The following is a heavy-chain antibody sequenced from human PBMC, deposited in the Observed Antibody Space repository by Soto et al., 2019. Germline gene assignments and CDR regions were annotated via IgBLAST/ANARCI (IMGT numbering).Heavy chain of an antibody. CDR3: ANTYYYGSGSYYHY. CDR2: ISGSGGST. V-gene: IGHV3-23*01. CDR1: GFTFSSYA. J-gene: IGHJ4*02. D-gene: IGHD3-10*01. Sequence: GGSLRLSCAASGFTFSSYAMSWVRQAPGKGLEWVSAISGSGGSTYYADSVKGRFTISRDNSKNTLYLQMNSLRAEDTAVYYCANTYYYGSGSYYHYWGQGTLVTVSS.